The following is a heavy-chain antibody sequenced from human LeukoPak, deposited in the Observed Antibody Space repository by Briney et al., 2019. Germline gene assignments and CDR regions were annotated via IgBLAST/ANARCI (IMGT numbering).Heavy chain of an antibody. CDR1: GGSVSSPNSY. CDR2: VYYIGTT. Sequence: KSSETLSLTCTVSGGSVSSPNSYWSWIRQPPGKGLEWIGNVYYIGTTSYNSSLKSRVTISVDTSKNQFSLEATSMTAADTAVYYCARNTSSSPWFDPWGQGTLVTVSS. V-gene: IGHV4-61*01. CDR3: ARNTSSSPWFDP. J-gene: IGHJ5*02. D-gene: IGHD6-6*01.